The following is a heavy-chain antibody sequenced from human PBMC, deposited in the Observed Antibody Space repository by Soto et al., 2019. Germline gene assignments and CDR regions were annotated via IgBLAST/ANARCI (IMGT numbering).Heavy chain of an antibody. V-gene: IGHV3-11*06. J-gene: IGHJ4*02. CDR1: GFTFRDYY. CDR3: ARDSSITPRPLDY. CDR2: ISSTGSYA. D-gene: IGHD6-6*01. Sequence: LRLSCAASGFTFRDYYMSWIRQAPGKGLEWVSYISSTGSYAKYADSVKGRFTISRDNAKNSLYLQMNSLRAEDTAVYYCARDSSITPRPLDYWGQGTPVTVSS.